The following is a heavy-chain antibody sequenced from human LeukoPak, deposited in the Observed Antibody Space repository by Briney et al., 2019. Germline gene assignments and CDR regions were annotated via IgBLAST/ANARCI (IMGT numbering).Heavy chain of an antibody. D-gene: IGHD1-1*01. CDR2: INHSGST. CDR3: ARPYNWNDGYYGMDV. J-gene: IGHJ6*02. CDR1: GGSFSGYY. Sequence: SETLSLTCAVYGGSFSGYYWSWIRQPPGQGLEWIGEINHSGSTNYNPSLKSRVTISVDTSKNQFSLKLSSVTAADTAVYYCARPYNWNDGYYGMDVWGQGTTVTVSS. V-gene: IGHV4-34*01.